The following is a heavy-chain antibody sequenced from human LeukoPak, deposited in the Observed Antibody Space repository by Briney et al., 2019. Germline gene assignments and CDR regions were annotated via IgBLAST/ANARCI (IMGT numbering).Heavy chain of an antibody. V-gene: IGHV3-23*01. J-gene: IGHJ4*02. CDR1: GLTFSSYA. Sequence: PGGSRRLSCAASGLTFSSYAMTWVRQAPGKGLEWVSAISGSGGSNTYYADSVKGRFTISRDNSKNTLYLQMSSLRAEDTAVYYCAKQLPAAGSDYWGQGTLVTVSS. CDR3: AKQLPAAGSDY. CDR2: ISGSGGSNT. D-gene: IGHD6-13*01.